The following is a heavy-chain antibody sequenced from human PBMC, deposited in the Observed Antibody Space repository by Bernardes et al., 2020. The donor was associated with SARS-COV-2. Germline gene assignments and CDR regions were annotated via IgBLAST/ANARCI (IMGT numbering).Heavy chain of an antibody. Sequence: SLRLTCTVSGCSISSDDYYWIWIPQPTGKGLEWIMYIYYSGSTYYNPSLKRQVTITVDTSKNQFSQKLSPVTAAATAVYYCARDALGSNTIVDVVTRHSMDVWGQGTTVTVSS. CDR3: ARDALGSNTIVDVVTRHSMDV. D-gene: IGHD3-3*01. V-gene: IGHV4-30-4*08. J-gene: IGHJ6*02. CDR2: IYYSGST. CDR1: GCSISSDDYY.